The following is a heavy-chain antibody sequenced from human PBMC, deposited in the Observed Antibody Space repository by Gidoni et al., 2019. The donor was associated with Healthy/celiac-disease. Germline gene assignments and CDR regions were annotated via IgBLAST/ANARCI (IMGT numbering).Heavy chain of an antibody. J-gene: IGHJ4*02. CDR3: NTDAPRRSMVPGVY. CDR2: IKSKTDGGTT. Sequence: EVQLVDPGGGLVKPGGSLRRSCADSGFTFSNAWMSWVRQAPGKGLEWVGRIKSKTDGGTTDYAATVKGRFTISRDDSKNTLYLKMNSLKTEDTAVYYCNTDAPRRSMVPGVYWGQGTLVTVSS. V-gene: IGHV3-15*01. CDR1: GFTFSNAW. D-gene: IGHD3-10*01.